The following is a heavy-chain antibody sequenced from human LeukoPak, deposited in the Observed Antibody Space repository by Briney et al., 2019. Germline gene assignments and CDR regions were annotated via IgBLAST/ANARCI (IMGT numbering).Heavy chain of an antibody. Sequence: PGGSLRLSGAASGFTFGSFGMPWVRQAPGRGLEWVAFIRFVGGTKYYADSVKGRFTIPRANSKTTLYMKLTSLRAEATPVFYCAKDNPWRMVRVVKFDYSGQGSLVT. CDR3: AKDNPWRMVRVVKFDY. D-gene: IGHD3-10*01. CDR1: GFTFGSFG. CDR2: IRFVGGTK. J-gene: IGHJ4*01. V-gene: IGHV3-30*02.